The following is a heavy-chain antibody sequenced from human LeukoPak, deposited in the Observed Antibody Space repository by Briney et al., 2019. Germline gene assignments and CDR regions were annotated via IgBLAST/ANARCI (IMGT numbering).Heavy chain of an antibody. CDR3: ARVRGDGYNWGYFDY. J-gene: IGHJ4*02. CDR1: GYFLSSGYY. V-gene: IGHV4-38-2*02. Sequence: SETLSLTSTVSGYFLSSGYYWGWIRQPPGKGLEWIGSISHSGSTYYNPSLKSRVTLSVDTSKNHISLKLSSVTAADTAVYYCARVRGDGYNWGYFDYWGQGTLVSVSS. CDR2: ISHSGST. D-gene: IGHD5-24*01.